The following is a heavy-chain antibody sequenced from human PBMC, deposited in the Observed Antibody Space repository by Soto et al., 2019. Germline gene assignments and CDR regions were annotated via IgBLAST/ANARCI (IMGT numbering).Heavy chain of an antibody. CDR3: ATAGGRVAAAPYYYYYYMDV. CDR2: ISGSGGST. CDR1: GFTFSSYA. V-gene: IGHV3-23*01. J-gene: IGHJ6*03. Sequence: GGSLRLSCAASGFTFSSYAMSWVRQAPGKGLEWVSAISGSGGSTYYADSVKGRFTISRDNSKNTLYLQMNSLRAEDTAVYYCATAGGRVAAAPYYYYYYMDVWGKGTTVTVSS. D-gene: IGHD2-2*01.